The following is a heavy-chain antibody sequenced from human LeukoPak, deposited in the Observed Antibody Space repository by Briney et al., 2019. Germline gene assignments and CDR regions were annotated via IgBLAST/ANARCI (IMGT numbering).Heavy chain of an antibody. D-gene: IGHD1-20*01. V-gene: IGHV3-9*03. Sequence: GRSLRLFCAASGFTFDDYAMHWVRQAPGKGLEWVSGISWNSGSIGYADSVKGRFTISRDNAKNSLYLQMNSLRAEDMALYYCAKGDGYNWNLFDYWGQGTLVTVSS. CDR3: AKGDGYNWNLFDY. CDR2: ISWNSGSI. J-gene: IGHJ4*02. CDR1: GFTFDDYA.